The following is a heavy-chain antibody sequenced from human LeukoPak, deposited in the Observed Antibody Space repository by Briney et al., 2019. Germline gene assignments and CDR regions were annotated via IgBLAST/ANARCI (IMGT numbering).Heavy chain of an antibody. CDR3: ARVGTGYSSGWYVGRSTPYFDY. V-gene: IGHV4-4*07. D-gene: IGHD6-19*01. Sequence: SETLSLTCTVSGGSISSYYWSWIRQPAGKGLEWIGRIYASGSTNYNPSLKSRVTISVDTSKNQFSLKLSSVTAADTAVYYCARVGTGYSSGWYVGRSTPYFDYWGQGTLVTVSS. CDR2: IYASGST. J-gene: IGHJ4*02. CDR1: GGSISSYY.